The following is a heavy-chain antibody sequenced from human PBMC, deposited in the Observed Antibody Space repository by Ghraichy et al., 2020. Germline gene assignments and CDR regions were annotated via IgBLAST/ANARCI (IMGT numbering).Heavy chain of an antibody. Sequence: SVKVSCKASGGTFSNYAISWVRQAPGQGLEWMGRIIPIIGLANYAQKFQDRVTVTADRSTSTAYMELSSLRSEDTGVYYCAEWNYNYYYAMDVWGQGTTVTVSS. J-gene: IGHJ6*02. D-gene: IGHD1-1*01. CDR1: GGTFSNYA. CDR3: AEWNYNYYYAMDV. CDR2: IIPIIGLA. V-gene: IGHV1-69*04.